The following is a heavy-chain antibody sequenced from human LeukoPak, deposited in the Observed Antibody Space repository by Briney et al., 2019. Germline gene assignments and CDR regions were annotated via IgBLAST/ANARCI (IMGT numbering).Heavy chain of an antibody. J-gene: IGHJ1*01. CDR3: AKTLFYDRGHETFQH. Sequence: GGSLRLSCAASGFTFSSYAMSWVRQAPGKGLEWVSAISGSGGITYYADSAKGRFTISRDNSKHTLYLQMNSLRAEDTAVYYCAKTLFYDRGHETFQHWGQGTLVTVSS. CDR2: ISGSGGIT. V-gene: IGHV3-23*01. D-gene: IGHD2/OR15-2a*01. CDR1: GFTFSSYA.